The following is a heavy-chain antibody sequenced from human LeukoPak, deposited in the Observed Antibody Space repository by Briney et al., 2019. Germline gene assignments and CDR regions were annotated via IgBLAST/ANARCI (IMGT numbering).Heavy chain of an antibody. D-gene: IGHD5-24*01. CDR3: ASVYKHGMDV. CDR1: GYTFTGYY. CDR2: LNPSGGSS. J-gene: IGHJ6*02. V-gene: IGHV1-46*01. Sequence: ASVKVSCKASGYTFTGYYMHWVRQAPGQGLEWMAILNPSGGSSNYAQKFQGRATLTRATSTGTVYMELSSLRSEDTAVYYCASVYKHGMDVWGQGTTVIVSS.